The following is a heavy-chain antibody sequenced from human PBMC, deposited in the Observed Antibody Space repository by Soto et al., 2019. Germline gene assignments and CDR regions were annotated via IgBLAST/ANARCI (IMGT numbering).Heavy chain of an antibody. CDR3: AIPSGLTVTGPDY. CDR1: GFTFSNYA. D-gene: IGHD6-19*01. J-gene: IGHJ4*02. Sequence: EVQLLESGGGLVQPGGSLRLSCAASGFTFSNYAMNWVRQAPGKGLEWVSAISGNGGSTYYADSVKGRFTISRDNSQNSLYLQMNSLRAEDTAAYYCAIPSGLTVTGPDYWGQGTLVTVSS. CDR2: ISGNGGST. V-gene: IGHV3-23*01.